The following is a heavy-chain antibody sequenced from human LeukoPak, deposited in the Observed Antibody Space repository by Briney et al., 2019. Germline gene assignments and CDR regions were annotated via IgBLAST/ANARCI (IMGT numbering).Heavy chain of an antibody. CDR1: VFTFSSYA. Sequence: GGSLRLSCAASVFTFSSYAMSWVRQAPGKGLEWVSGISGSGGSTYYADSVKGRFTISRDNSKNTLYLQMNSVRGDDAYVYYCAKKYDSSGFYFDYWGQGTLVTVSS. J-gene: IGHJ4*02. V-gene: IGHV3-23*01. CDR3: AKKYDSSGFYFDY. CDR2: ISGSGGST. D-gene: IGHD3-22*01.